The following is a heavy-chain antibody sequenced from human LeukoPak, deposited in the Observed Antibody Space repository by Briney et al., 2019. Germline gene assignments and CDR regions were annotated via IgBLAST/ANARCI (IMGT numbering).Heavy chain of an antibody. CDR2: IYYSGST. V-gene: IGHV4-59*08. J-gene: IGHJ3*02. CDR3: ARQYGSGSYSTFDI. CDR1: GGSISSYY. Sequence: SETLSLTCTVSGGSISSYYWSWLRQPPGKGLEWIGYIYYSGSTKYNPSLESRVTISVDTSKNQFSLKLSSVTAADTAVYYCARQYGSGSYSTFDIWGQGTKVTVSS. D-gene: IGHD3-10*01.